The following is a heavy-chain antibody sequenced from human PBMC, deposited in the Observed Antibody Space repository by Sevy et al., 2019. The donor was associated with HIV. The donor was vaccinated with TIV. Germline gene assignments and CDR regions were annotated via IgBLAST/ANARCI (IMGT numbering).Heavy chain of an antibody. V-gene: IGHV5-51*01. CDR2: IYPGDSET. D-gene: IGHD3-22*01. J-gene: IGHJ4*02. CDR1: GYSFTNYW. CDR3: ARFYDSSGHFPSDY. Sequence: GESLKISCKGSGYSFTNYWIAWVRQMPGKGLEWMGSIYPGDSETRYSPSFQGQVTISADKSISTAYLHWSSLKASDTAMYYCARFYDSSGHFPSDYWGQGTLVTVSS.